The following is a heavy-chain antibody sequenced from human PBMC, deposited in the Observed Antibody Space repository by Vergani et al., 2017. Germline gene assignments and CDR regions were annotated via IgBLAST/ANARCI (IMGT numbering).Heavy chain of an antibody. D-gene: IGHD4-23*01. CDR1: GWSFSGYY. CDR2: ITHRGST. CDR3: ARGVVTEELYGMDV. J-gene: IGHJ6*02. V-gene: IGHV4-34*01. Sequence: QVQLQQWGAGLLKPSETLSLTCAVYGWSFSGYYWSWIRQPPGQGLEWIGEITHRGSTNYNPALKSRVTISVDTSKNQFSLKLSSVTAADTAVYYCARGVVTEELYGMDVWGQGTTVTVSS.